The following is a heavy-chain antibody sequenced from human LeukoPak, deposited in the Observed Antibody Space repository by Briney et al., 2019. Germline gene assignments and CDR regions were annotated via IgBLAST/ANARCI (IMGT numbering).Heavy chain of an antibody. Sequence: GGSLRLSCAASGFTFSSYGMHWVRQAPGKGLEWVAVIWYDGSNKYYADSVRGRFTISRDNSKNTLYLQMNSLRAEDTAVYYCAREGSQYYFDYWGQGTLVTVSP. V-gene: IGHV3-33*01. CDR2: IWYDGSNK. CDR3: AREGSQYYFDY. CDR1: GFTFSSYG. D-gene: IGHD3-10*01. J-gene: IGHJ4*02.